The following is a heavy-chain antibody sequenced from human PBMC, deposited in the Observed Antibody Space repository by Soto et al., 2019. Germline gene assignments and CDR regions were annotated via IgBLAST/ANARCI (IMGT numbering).Heavy chain of an antibody. CDR1: GGTFSSYA. D-gene: IGHD3-3*01. CDR3: ARHQSYDSPSNYYGMDV. V-gene: IGHV1-69*13. CDR2: ITPIFGTA. J-gene: IGHJ6*02. Sequence: SVKVSCKASGGTFSSYAISWVRQAPGQGLEWMGWITPIFGTANYAQKFQGRVTITADESTSTAYMELSSLRSEDTAVYYCARHQSYDSPSNYYGMDVWGQGTTVTVSS.